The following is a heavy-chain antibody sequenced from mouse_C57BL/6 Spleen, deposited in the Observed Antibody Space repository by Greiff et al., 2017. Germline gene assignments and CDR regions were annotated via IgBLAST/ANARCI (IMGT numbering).Heavy chain of an antibody. Sequence: VQLKESGGDLVKPGGSLKLSCAASGFTFSSYGMSWVRQTPDKRLEWVATISSGGSYTYYPDSVKGRFTISRDNAKNTLYLQMSSLKSEDTAMYYCARRGENFDYWGQGTTLTVSS. CDR3: ARRGENFDY. J-gene: IGHJ2*01. CDR2: ISSGGSYT. CDR1: GFTFSSYG. V-gene: IGHV5-6*01.